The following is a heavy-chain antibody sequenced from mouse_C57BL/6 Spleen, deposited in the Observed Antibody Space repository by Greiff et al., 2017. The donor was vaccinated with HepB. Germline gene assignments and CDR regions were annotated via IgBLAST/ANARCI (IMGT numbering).Heavy chain of an antibody. Sequence: QVHVKQPGAELVMPGASVKLSCKASGYTFTSYWMHWVKQRPGQGLEWIGEIDPSDSYTNYNQKFKGKSTLTVDKSSSTAYMQLSSLTSEDSAVYYCARGGSLYAMDYWGQGTSVTVSS. CDR3: ARGGSLYAMDY. V-gene: IGHV1-69*01. J-gene: IGHJ4*01. CDR1: GYTFTSYW. CDR2: IDPSDSYT. D-gene: IGHD6-1*01.